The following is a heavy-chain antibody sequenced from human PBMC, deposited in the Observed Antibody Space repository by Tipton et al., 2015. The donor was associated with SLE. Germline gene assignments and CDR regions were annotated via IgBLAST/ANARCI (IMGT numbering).Heavy chain of an antibody. CDR3: ARGVFGVDSY. CDR2: IKQDGSEK. V-gene: IGHV3-7*01. D-gene: IGHD3-3*01. J-gene: IGHJ4*02. Sequence: SLRLSCAASGFTFSTYWMTWVRPAPGKGLEWVANIKQDGSEKDYVDSVKGRFTISRDNAKNSLYLQMNSLRAEDTAVYYCARGVFGVDSYWGQGTLVTVSS. CDR1: GFTFSTYW.